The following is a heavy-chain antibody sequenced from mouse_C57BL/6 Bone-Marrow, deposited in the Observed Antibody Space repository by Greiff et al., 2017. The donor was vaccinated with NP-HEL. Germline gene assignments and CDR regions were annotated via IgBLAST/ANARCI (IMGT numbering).Heavy chain of an antibody. CDR3: ARITDYDRPRYWYFDD. V-gene: IGHV8-8*01. CDR1: GFSLSTFGMG. CDR2: IWWDDDK. D-gene: IGHD2-4*01. J-gene: IGHJ1*03. Sequence: QVTLNVSGPGILQPSQTLSLSCSFSGFSLSTFGMGVGWIRHPSGQGLEWLAHIWWDDDKYYNPALKSRLTLSKDSSKNQVVLKIAKVDTADTATYYCARITDYDRPRYWYFDDWGTGTTVTVSS.